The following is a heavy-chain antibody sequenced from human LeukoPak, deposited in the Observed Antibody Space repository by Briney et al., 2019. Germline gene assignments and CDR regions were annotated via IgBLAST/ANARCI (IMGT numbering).Heavy chain of an antibody. CDR2: INHDGSET. CDR3: ATDRASTWKKRFDY. D-gene: IGHD6-13*01. J-gene: IGHJ4*02. V-gene: IGHV3-7*01. Sequence: GGSLRLSCAASGFSFSTYWMNWFRQAPGKGLEWVANINHDGSETNYEGSGEGRFTISRDNAEKSLTLQMSSLGVEDTAVYYCATDRASTWKKRFDYWGQGTLVTVSP. CDR1: GFSFSTYW.